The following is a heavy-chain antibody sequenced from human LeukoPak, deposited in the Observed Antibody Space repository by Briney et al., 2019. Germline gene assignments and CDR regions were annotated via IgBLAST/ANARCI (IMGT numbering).Heavy chain of an antibody. Sequence: PSQSLSPACTVSGPSISSYYWSWVRQPPGEGLGCLVYIYYTGSTNYNSHRNSRVTISLNTSTTQISLHLHSVTAADTAVYYCARHGSFGYCSNGVCSSDYFDPWGQGTLVTVSS. D-gene: IGHD2-8*01. CDR3: ARHGSFGYCSNGVCSSDYFDP. CDR1: GPSISSYY. J-gene: IGHJ5*02. V-gene: IGHV4-59*08. CDR2: IYYTGST.